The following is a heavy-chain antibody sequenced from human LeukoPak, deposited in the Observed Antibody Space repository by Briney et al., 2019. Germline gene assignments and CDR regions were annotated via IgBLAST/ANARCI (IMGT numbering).Heavy chain of an antibody. D-gene: IGHD5-18*01. V-gene: IGHV4-31*03. Sequence: SETLSLTCTVSGGSISSGGYYWSWIRQHPGKGLEWIGYIYYSGNTYYNPSLKSRVTISVDTSKNQFSLKLSSVTAADPAVYYCARLAWIQLWKSFDPWGQGTLVTVSS. J-gene: IGHJ5*02. CDR2: IYYSGNT. CDR3: ARLAWIQLWKSFDP. CDR1: GGSISSGGYY.